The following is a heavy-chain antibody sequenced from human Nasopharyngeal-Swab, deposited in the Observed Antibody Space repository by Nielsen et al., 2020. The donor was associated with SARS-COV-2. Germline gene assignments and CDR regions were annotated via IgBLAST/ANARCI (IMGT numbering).Heavy chain of an antibody. CDR2: ISGSGGST. CDR3: AKDPDGDYGGNWFDP. Sequence: GESLKISCAASGFTFSSYAMSWVRQAPGKGLEWVSAISGSGGSTYYADSVKGRFTISRDNSKNTLYLQTNSLRAEDTAVYYCAKDPDGDYGGNWFDPWGQGTLVTVSS. V-gene: IGHV3-23*01. D-gene: IGHD4-17*01. J-gene: IGHJ5*02. CDR1: GFTFSSYA.